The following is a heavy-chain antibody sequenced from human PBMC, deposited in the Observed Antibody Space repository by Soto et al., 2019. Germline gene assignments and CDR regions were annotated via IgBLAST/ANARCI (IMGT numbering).Heavy chain of an antibody. V-gene: IGHV3-30*03. CDR1: GFTFSNYA. CDR2: ISYDGRNK. CDR3: TRGLRDAWEASGY. D-gene: IGHD1-26*01. J-gene: IGHJ4*02. Sequence: GGSLRLSCAASGFTFSNYAMHWVRQAPGKGPEWVAAISYDGRNKYYADSVKGRFTISRDNSKNTLYLQMNSLRAEDTAVYYCTRGLRDAWEASGYWGQGTVVTVSS.